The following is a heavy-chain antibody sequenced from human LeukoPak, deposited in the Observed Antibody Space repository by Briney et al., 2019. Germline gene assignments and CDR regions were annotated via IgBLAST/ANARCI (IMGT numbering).Heavy chain of an antibody. V-gene: IGHV3-21*01. J-gene: IGHJ4*02. D-gene: IGHD6-19*01. CDR2: ISSSSSYI. CDR1: GFTFSSYS. CDR3: ARGWSSGWFPPPGGY. Sequence: GGSLRLSCAASGFTFSSYSMSWVRQAPGKGLEWVSSISSSSSYIYYADSVKGRFTISRDNAKNSLYLQMNSLRAEDTAVYYCARGWSSGWFPPPGGYWGQGTLVTVSS.